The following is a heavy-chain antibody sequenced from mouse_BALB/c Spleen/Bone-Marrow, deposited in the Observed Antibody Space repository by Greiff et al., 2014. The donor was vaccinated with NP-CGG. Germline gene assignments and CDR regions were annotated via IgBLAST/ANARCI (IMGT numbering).Heavy chain of an antibody. D-gene: IGHD2-3*01. V-gene: IGHV1-4*01. CDR1: GYTFTTYT. CDR3: ARRDDGYVFFDY. J-gene: IGHJ2*01. CDR2: INPSSGYT. Sequence: VQLQESGAELARPGASVKMSCRASGYTFTTYTIHWVRQRPGQGLEWIGYINPSSGYTNYIQKFKDKATLTADKSSSTAYMQLSSLTSDDSAVYYCARRDDGYVFFDYWGQGTTLTVSS.